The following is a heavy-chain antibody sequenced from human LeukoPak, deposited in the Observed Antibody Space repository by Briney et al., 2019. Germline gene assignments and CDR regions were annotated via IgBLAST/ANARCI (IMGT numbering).Heavy chain of an antibody. Sequence: GGSLRLSCAASGFTFSNFWMAWVRQAPGQGLEWVAHIKEDGSDKKYVDSVKGRFTISRDNPKTSLYLQMNSLRAEDTAVYYCARDIGYHTFDYWGQGGLVTVSS. J-gene: IGHJ4*02. CDR2: IKEDGSDK. CDR1: GFTFSNFW. V-gene: IGHV3-7*05. D-gene: IGHD5-12*01. CDR3: ARDIGYHTFDY.